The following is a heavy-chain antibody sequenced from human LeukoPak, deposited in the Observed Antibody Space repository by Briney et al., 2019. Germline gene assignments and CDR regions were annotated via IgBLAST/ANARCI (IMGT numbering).Heavy chain of an antibody. CDR3: ASALETYYYDSSGYYYSHWFDP. CDR2: INHSGST. CDR1: GGSFSGYY. Sequence: SETLSLTCAVYGGSFSGYYWSWIRQPPGKGLEWIGEINHSGSTNYNPSLKSRVTISVDKSKNQFSLKLSSVTAADTAVYYCASALETYYYDSSGYYYSHWFDPWGQGTLVTVSS. J-gene: IGHJ5*02. V-gene: IGHV4-34*01. D-gene: IGHD3-22*01.